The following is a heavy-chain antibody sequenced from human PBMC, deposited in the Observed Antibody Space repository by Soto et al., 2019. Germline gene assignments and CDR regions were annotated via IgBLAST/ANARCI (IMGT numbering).Heavy chain of an antibody. CDR3: AGGGAAAGDY. CDR2: IYYSGST. J-gene: IGHJ4*02. D-gene: IGHD6-13*01. V-gene: IGHV4-39*01. CDR1: GGSISSSSYY. Sequence: QLQLPDSGPGLVKPSETLSLTCTVSGGSISSSSYYWGWIRQPPGKGLEWIGSIYYSGSTYYNPSLKSRVTISVGTSKNQFSQKLSSVTAADTAVYYCAGGGAAAGDYWGQGTLVTVSS.